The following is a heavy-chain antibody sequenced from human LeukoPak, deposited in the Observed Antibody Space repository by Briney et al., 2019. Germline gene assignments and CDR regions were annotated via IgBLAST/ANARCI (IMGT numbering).Heavy chain of an antibody. J-gene: IGHJ5*02. CDR1: GGSISSSSYY. CDR2: IYYSGST. CDR3: ARDYRANWFDP. Sequence: SETLSLTCTVSGGSISSSSYYWGWIRQPPGKGLDWIGSIYYSGSTYYNPSLKSRFTISVDTSKNQFSLKLSSVTAADTAVYYCARDYRANWFDPWGQGTLVTGSS. D-gene: IGHD1-14*01. V-gene: IGHV4-39*02.